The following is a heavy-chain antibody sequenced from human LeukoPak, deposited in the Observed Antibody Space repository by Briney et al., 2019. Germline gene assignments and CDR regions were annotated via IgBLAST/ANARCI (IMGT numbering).Heavy chain of an antibody. CDR2: IYYSGST. Sequence: SETLSHTCTVSGGSISSYYWSWIRRPPGKGLEWIGYIYYSGSTNYNPSLKSRVTISVGTSKNQFSLKLSSMTAADAAVYYCARLPVAVVAAPTKNAFDIWGQGTMVTVSS. J-gene: IGHJ3*02. CDR1: GGSISSYY. CDR3: ARLPVAVVAAPTKNAFDI. V-gene: IGHV4-59*01. D-gene: IGHD2-15*01.